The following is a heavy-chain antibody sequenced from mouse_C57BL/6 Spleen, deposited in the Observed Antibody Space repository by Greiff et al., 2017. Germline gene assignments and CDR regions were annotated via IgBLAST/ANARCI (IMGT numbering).Heavy chain of an antibody. V-gene: IGHV10-1*01. D-gene: IGHD3-3*01. J-gene: IGHJ4*01. CDR3: VRQKGTRAMDY. CDR2: IRSKSNNYAT. CDR1: GFSFNTYA. Sequence: EVKLMESGGGLVQPKGSLKLSCAASGFSFNTYAMNWVRQAPGKGLEWVARIRSKSNNYATYYADSVKDRFTISRDDSESMLYLQMNHVKTEDTAMYYCVRQKGTRAMDYWGQGTSVTVSS.